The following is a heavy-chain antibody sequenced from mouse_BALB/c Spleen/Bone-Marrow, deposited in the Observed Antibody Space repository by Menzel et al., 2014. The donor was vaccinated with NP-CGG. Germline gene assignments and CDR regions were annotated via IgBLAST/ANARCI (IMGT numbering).Heavy chain of an antibody. CDR3: ARLGYYGYFVD. D-gene: IGHD2-3*01. CDR1: GFDFRRYW. J-gene: IGHJ2*01. V-gene: IGHV4-1*02. CDR2: INPESSTI. Sequence: EVKVVESGGGLVQPGGSLKLSCAASGFDFRRYWLSWVRQAPGKGLEWIGEINPESSTINYKPSLRDKFIISRDNAEIRCTWQMSKVRSEDTALYYCARLGYYGYFVDWGQGTTLTVSS.